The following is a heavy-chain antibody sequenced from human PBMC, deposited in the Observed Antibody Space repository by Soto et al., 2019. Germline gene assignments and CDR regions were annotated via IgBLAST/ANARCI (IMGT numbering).Heavy chain of an antibody. D-gene: IGHD5-12*01. CDR3: VRYCGTTLCNGVATRTFEY. CDR2: ISSSGSTV. V-gene: IGHV3-48*03. CDR1: RFTFSTYE. Sequence: GWSLRLSCAASRFTFSTYEMHWVRQAPGKGLEWVSYISSSGSTVYYADSVKGRFTISRDNTRNSLYLQMNSLRDEDTALYYCVRYCGTTLCNGVATRTFEYWGEGTLVTVSS. J-gene: IGHJ4*02.